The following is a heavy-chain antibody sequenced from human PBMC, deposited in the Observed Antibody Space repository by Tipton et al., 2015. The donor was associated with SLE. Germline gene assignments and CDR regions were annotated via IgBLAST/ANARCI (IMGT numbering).Heavy chain of an antibody. J-gene: IGHJ6*03. V-gene: IGHV4-59*08. Sequence: TLSLTCTVSGDSVKSRYWIWVRQPAGRGLEWRAYRFHDGNINYNPPLKTRLTMSVDTSKNQFSLKLSSVTAADTAVYYCARHADCTNGVCPNYYMDVWGKGTTVTVSS. D-gene: IGHD2-8*01. CDR2: RFHDGNI. CDR3: ARHADCTNGVCPNYYMDV. CDR1: GDSVKSRY.